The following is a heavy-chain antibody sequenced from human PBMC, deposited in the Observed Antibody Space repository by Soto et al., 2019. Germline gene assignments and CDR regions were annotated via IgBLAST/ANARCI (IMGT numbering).Heavy chain of an antibody. D-gene: IGHD3-10*01. CDR3: ATTRGLAVGGSFDY. J-gene: IGHJ4*02. Sequence: KPSETLSLTCIVSGGSITRRSSYGAWIRQPPGKGLAWVVTFDDGNTYHNPSLRSRITIAVDTSKNQFSLKLNSVAAADTAFYYCATTRGLAVGGSFDYWGQGMLVTVSS. V-gene: IGHV4-39*01. CDR2: FDDGNT. CDR1: GGSITRRSSY.